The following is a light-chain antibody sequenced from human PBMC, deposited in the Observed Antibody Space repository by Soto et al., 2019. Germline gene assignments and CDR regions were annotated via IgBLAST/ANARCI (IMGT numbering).Light chain of an antibody. CDR3: HLYVSSLPCT. CDR2: GAS. Sequence: ESVVTDSPGTLSVSRGERFTLSFMANQTVSSSYVAWYQQKPGQAPRLLIYGASSRATGIPDRFSGSGSGPDFTLTISRLAPAAFALYHCHLYVSSLPCTFAQGTKVDI. J-gene: IGKJ1*01. V-gene: IGKV3-20*01. CDR1: QTVSSSY.